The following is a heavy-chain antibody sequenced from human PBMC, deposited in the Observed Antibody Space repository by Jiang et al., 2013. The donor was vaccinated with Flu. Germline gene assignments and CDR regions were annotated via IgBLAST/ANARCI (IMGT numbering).Heavy chain of an antibody. J-gene: IGHJ5*02. D-gene: IGHD6-6*01. CDR2: IYYSGST. CDR1: GGSISSYY. V-gene: IGHV4-59*01. CDR3: ARAPYSSSGKWFDP. Sequence: PGLVKPSETLSLTCTVSGGSISSYYWSWIRQPPGKGLGWIGYIYYSGSTNYNPSLKSRVTISVDTSKNQFSLKLSSVTAADTAVYYCARAPYSSSGKWFDPWGQGTLVTVSS.